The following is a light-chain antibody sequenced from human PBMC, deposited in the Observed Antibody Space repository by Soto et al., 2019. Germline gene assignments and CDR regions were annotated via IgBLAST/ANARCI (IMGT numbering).Light chain of an antibody. Sequence: EIVMTQSPATLSVSPGERATLSCRASQSVRDNLAWYQQKPGQAPRLLIYGASTRATGIPARFSGSGSGTDFTLTITRLEPEDFAVYFCLQYGGLPRTFGQGTKVDVK. V-gene: IGKV3-15*01. CDR3: LQYGGLPRT. CDR2: GAS. CDR1: QSVRDN. J-gene: IGKJ1*01.